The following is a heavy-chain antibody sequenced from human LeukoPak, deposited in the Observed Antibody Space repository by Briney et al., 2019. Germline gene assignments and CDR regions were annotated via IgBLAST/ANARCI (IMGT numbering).Heavy chain of an antibody. D-gene: IGHD2-15*01. CDR3: ARGGFDY. J-gene: IGHJ4*02. Sequence: GGSLRLSCTASGLTLGDNNLNWVRKAPGKALEWVGFFRGKPYGGTTEYAASVKGRFTISRDDSKSIAYLQMNSLKTEDTAVYYCARGGFDYWGQGTLVTVSS. V-gene: IGHV3-49*04. CDR2: FRGKPYGGTT. CDR1: GLTLGDNN.